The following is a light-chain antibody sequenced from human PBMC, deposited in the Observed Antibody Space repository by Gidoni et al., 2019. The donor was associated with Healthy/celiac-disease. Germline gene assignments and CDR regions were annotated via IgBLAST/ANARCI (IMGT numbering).Light chain of an antibody. CDR2: KAS. J-gene: IGKJ2*01. Sequence: DIQMTQSPSTLSASVGDRVTITFRASQSISSWLAWYQQKPGKAPKLLIYKASSLESGVPSRFSGSGSGTEFTLTISSLQPDDFATYYCQPYNSYWYTFXQXTKLEIK. V-gene: IGKV1-5*03. CDR3: QPYNSYWYT. CDR1: QSISSW.